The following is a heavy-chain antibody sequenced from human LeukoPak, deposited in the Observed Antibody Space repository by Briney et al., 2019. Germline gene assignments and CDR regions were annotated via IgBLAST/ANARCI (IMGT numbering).Heavy chain of an antibody. V-gene: IGHV1-18*04. CDR1: GYTFTSYG. CDR2: ISAYNGNT. CDR3: ARSRAYYDILTRYPHLDAFDI. D-gene: IGHD3-9*01. J-gene: IGHJ3*02. Sequence: GASVKVSCKASGYTFTSYGISWVRQAPGQGLEWMGWISAYNGNTNYAQKLQGRVTMTTDTSTSTAYMELRSLRSDDTAVYYCARSRAYYDILTRYPHLDAFDIWGQGTMVTVSS.